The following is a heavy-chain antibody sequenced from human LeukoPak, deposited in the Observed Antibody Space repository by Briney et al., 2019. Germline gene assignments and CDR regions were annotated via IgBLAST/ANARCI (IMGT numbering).Heavy chain of an antibody. CDR1: GYSISSGYY. J-gene: IGHJ4*02. Sequence: PSETLSLTCAVSGYSISSGYYWGWIRQPPGQGLEWIGSIYHSGSTYYNPSLKSRVTISVDTSKNQFSLKLSFVTAADTAVYYCARQGYCSSTSCYKGGGSYFDYWGQGTLVTVSS. CDR3: ARQGYCSSTSCYKGGGSYFDY. D-gene: IGHD2-2*02. CDR2: IYHSGST. V-gene: IGHV4-38-2*01.